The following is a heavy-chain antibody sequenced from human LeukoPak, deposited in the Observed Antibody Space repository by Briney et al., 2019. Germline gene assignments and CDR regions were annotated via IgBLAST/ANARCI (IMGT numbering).Heavy chain of an antibody. Sequence: GGSLRLSCGASGFTFSNSYMSWVRQAAGKGLEWVAIINPDGSQGSYVDSVKGRFAISRDNALNSLFLQMNSLSAEDTAVYYCARDPAYGALDIWGQGTTVTVSS. CDR3: ARDPAYGALDI. D-gene: IGHD2-21*01. V-gene: IGHV3-7*01. CDR2: INPDGSQG. J-gene: IGHJ3*02. CDR1: GFTFSNSY.